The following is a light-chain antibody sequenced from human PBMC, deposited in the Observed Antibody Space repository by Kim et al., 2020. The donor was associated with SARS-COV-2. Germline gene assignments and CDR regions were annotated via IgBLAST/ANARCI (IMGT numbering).Light chain of an antibody. Sequence: EIVLTQSPGTVSLSPGERVTLSCRASQSISSRYLAWHQQKPGQAPRLLIFGASNRAADIPDRFSGSGSGTDFTLTISRLEPEDFAVYFCQQYNSIPHTFGQGTKLEI. V-gene: IGKV3-20*01. CDR2: GAS. CDR1: QSISSRY. J-gene: IGKJ2*01. CDR3: QQYNSIPHT.